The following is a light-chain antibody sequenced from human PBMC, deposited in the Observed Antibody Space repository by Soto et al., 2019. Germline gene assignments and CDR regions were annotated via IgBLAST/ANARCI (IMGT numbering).Light chain of an antibody. CDR1: HTIGIW. CDR2: KAS. CDR3: QQYNTFLT. V-gene: IGKV1-5*03. J-gene: IGKJ4*01. Sequence: DIQMTQSPSTLSASVGDRVTIACRASHTIGIWLAWYQHKPGKAPNLLLSKASTLQSGVPSRFSGSGSGTEFTLTISSLQPDDVATYYCQQYNTFLTFGGGTKVEIK.